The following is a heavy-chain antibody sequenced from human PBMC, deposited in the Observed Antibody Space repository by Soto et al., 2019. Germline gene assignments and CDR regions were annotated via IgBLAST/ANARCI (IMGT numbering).Heavy chain of an antibody. CDR2: INPNSGGT. J-gene: IGHJ6*02. V-gene: IGHV1-2*04. D-gene: IGHD2-2*01. Sequence: VKVSCKASGYTFTGYYMHWVRQAPGQGLEWMGWINPNSGGTNYAQKFQGWVTMTRDTSISTAYMELSRLRSDDTAVYYCALGSTSPTQDYYYYYGMDVWGQGTTVTVSS. CDR3: ALGSTSPTQDYYYYYGMDV. CDR1: GYTFTGYY.